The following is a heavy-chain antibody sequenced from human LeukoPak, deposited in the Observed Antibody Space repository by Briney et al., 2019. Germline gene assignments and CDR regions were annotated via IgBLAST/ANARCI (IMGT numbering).Heavy chain of an antibody. V-gene: IGHV4-61*01. CDR3: ARGGSSRDGYNYYYYYMDV. D-gene: IGHD5-24*01. J-gene: IGHJ6*03. CDR2: IYYSGST. CDR1: GYSISSGYY. Sequence: SETLSLTCAVSGYSISSGYYWGRIRQPPGKGLEWIGYIYYSGSTNYNPSLKSRVTISVDTSKNQFSLKLSSVTAADTAVYYCARGGSSRDGYNYYYYYMDVWGKGTTVTVSS.